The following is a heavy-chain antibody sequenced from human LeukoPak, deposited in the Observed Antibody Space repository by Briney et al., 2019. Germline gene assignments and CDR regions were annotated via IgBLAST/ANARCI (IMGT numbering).Heavy chain of an antibody. CDR3: AKMNYYDSSGPTGGWFDP. D-gene: IGHD3-22*01. CDR2: ISYDGSNK. V-gene: IGHV3-30*18. CDR1: GFTFSSYG. Sequence: GGSLRLSCAASGFTFSSYGMHWVRRAPGKGLEWVAVISYDGSNKYYADSVKGRFTISRDNSKNTLYLQMNSLRAEDTAVYYCAKMNYYDSSGPTGGWFDPWGQGTLVTVSS. J-gene: IGHJ5*02.